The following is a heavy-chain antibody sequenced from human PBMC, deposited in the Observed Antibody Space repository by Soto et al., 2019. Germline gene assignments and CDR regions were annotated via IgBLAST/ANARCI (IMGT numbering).Heavy chain of an antibody. D-gene: IGHD6-6*01. CDR3: ARAPREPYSSSSRGEYFQH. V-gene: IGHV4-4*02. CDR1: GGSISSSNW. Sequence: SETLSLTCAVSGGSISSSNWWSWVRQPPGKGLEWIGEIYHSGSTNYNPSLKSRVTISVDKSKNQFSLKLSSVTAADTAVYYCARAPREPYSSSSRGEYFQHWGQGTLVTVSS. CDR2: IYHSGST. J-gene: IGHJ1*01.